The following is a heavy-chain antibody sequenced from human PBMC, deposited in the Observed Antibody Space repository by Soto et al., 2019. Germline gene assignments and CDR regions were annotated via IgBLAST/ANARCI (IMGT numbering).Heavy chain of an antibody. CDR3: ARGKQYYDFWSGYYDNYYYYGMDV. J-gene: IGHJ6*02. V-gene: IGHV4-59*01. CDR1: GAPINSDY. D-gene: IGHD3-3*01. CDR2: IYHIGST. Sequence: SETLSLTCTVSGAPINSDYWSWIRQSPGKGLEWIGYIYHIGSTDYNPSLKSRVTISIDKSKNQFSLNLRSVTAADTAVYYCARGKQYYDFWSGYYDNYYYYGMDVWGQGTTVTVSS.